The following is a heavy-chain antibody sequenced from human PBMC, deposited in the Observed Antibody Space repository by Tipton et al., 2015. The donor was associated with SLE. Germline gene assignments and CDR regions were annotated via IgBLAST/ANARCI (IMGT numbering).Heavy chain of an antibody. CDR3: VGQLLLGGYFDY. CDR2: IWYDGSNK. V-gene: IGHV3-33*03. J-gene: IGHJ4*02. Sequence: SLRLSCAASGFTFSNYGMHWVRQAPGKGLEWVAVIWYDGSNKDYADSVKGRFTISRDNSKNTLYLQMNSLRAEDTAVYYCVGQLLLGGYFDYWGQGTLVTVSS. D-gene: IGHD2-2*01. CDR1: GFTFSNYG.